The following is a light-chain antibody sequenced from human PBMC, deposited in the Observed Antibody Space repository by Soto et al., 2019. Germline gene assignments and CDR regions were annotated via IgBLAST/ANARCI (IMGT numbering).Light chain of an antibody. V-gene: IGLV1-40*01. Sequence: QSVLTQPPSVSGAPGQRVTISCTGSSSNIGAGYDVHWYQQLPGRAPKLLIYGNTNRPSGVPDRVSGSKSGTSASLAITGLQAEDEADYYCLSFDSSLSVVFGGGTEVTVL. CDR1: SSNIGAGYD. J-gene: IGLJ2*01. CDR2: GNT. CDR3: LSFDSSLSVV.